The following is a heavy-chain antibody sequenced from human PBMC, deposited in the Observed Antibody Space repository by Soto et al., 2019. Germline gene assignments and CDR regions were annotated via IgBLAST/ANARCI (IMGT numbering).Heavy chain of an antibody. Sequence: ASVKVSCKASGYPFTSFGISWVRQAPGQGLEWMGWIRPYNGNTNSAQNLQGRVTMTTDTSTSTAYMELRSLRAEDTAVYYCARDPNLYCSGTDCYVYWGHGTLVTVSS. CDR1: GYPFTSFG. V-gene: IGHV1-18*04. J-gene: IGHJ4*01. D-gene: IGHD2-2*01. CDR3: ARDPNLYCSGTDCYVY. CDR2: IRPYNGNT.